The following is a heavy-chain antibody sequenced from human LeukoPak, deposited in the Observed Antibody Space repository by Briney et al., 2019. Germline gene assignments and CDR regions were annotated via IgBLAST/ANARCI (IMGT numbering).Heavy chain of an antibody. CDR1: GGSISSYY. CDR2: IYYSGST. CDR3: AAAGYSGYDPPFDY. Sequence: SETLSLTCTVSGGSISSYYWSWIRHPPGKGLEWIGYIYYSGSTNYNPSLKSRVTISVDTSKNQFSLKLSSVTAADTAVYYCAAAGYSGYDPPFDYWGQGTLVTVSS. J-gene: IGHJ4*02. V-gene: IGHV4-59*01. D-gene: IGHD5-12*01.